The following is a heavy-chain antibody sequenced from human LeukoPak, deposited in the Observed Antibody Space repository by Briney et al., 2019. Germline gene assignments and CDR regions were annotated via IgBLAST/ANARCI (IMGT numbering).Heavy chain of an antibody. CDR2: IYYSGST. CDR3: ARHEGASSTSFYGMDV. CDR1: GGSVSSSRYY. J-gene: IGHJ6*02. Sequence: SETLSLTCTVSGGSVSSSRYYWGWIRQPPGKGLEWIGTIYYSGSTYYNPSLKSRVTISVDTSKHQFSLTLSSVTAADTAIYYCARHEGASSTSFYGMDVWGQGTTVTVSS. D-gene: IGHD6-6*01. V-gene: IGHV4-39*01.